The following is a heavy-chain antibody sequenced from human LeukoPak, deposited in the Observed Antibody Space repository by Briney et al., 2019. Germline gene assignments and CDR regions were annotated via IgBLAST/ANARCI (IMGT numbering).Heavy chain of an antibody. CDR2: IYSGGST. J-gene: IGHJ6*03. CDR3: AKDGGGYYPSYYYYMDV. V-gene: IGHV3-53*05. D-gene: IGHD3-22*01. Sequence: GGSLRLSCVVSGFTVSSNYMSWVRQAPGKGLEWVSLIYSGGSTYYADSVKGRFTISRDNSKNTLYLQMNSLRAEDTAVYYCAKDGGGYYPSYYYYMDVWGKGTTVTISS. CDR1: GFTVSSNY.